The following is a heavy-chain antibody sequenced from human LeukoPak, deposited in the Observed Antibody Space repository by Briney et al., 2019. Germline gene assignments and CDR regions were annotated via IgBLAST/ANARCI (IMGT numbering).Heavy chain of an antibody. CDR2: IYYSGNT. Sequence: PSETLSLTCTVSGGSISSGGYYWTWIRQHPGKGLEWIGYIYYSGNTYYNPSLKSRVTISVDTSRTQFSLKLSSMTAADTAVYYCAGGHYPLEYWGQGTLVTVSS. CDR1: GGSISSGGYY. V-gene: IGHV4-61*08. J-gene: IGHJ4*02. D-gene: IGHD1-26*01. CDR3: AGGHYPLEY.